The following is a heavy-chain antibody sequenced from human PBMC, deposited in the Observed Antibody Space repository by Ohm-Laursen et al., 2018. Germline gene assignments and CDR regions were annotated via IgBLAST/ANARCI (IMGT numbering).Heavy chain of an antibody. Sequence: SETLSLTCIVSGGSISSGGYYWSWIRQHPGKGLEWIGYIYYSGSTYYNPSLKSRVTISVDTSKNQFSLKLSSVTAADTAVYYCARDPHSSSWYNWYFDLWGRGTLVTVSS. D-gene: IGHD6-13*01. CDR2: IYYSGST. CDR3: ARDPHSSSWYNWYFDL. V-gene: IGHV4-31*03. CDR1: GGSISSGGYY. J-gene: IGHJ2*01.